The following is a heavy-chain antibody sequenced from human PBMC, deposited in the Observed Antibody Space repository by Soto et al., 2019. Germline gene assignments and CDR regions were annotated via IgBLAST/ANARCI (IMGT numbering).Heavy chain of an antibody. CDR1: RFTFSSYA. J-gene: IGHJ6*02. Sequence: QVQLVESGGGVVQPGRSLRLSCAASRFTFSSYAIHWVRQAPGKGLEWVAVISYDGSNKYYADSVKGRFTISRDNSKNTLYLQMNSLRAEVTAVYYCARDLKRYYYGMDVWGQGTTVTVSS. CDR2: ISYDGSNK. V-gene: IGHV3-30-3*01. CDR3: ARDLKRYYYGMDV.